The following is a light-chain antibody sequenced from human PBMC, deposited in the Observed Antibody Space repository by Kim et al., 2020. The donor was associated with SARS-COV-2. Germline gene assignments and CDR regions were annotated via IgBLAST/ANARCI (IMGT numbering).Light chain of an antibody. CDR3: LQHDSYPFT. J-gene: IGKJ2*01. CDR1: QGISNY. V-gene: IGKV1-17*03. CDR2: GAS. Sequence: SASVGDKVTITCRASQGISNYLAVFQQKQGKVTTRLIYGASSLESGVLSRFSGSVSGTEFTLTITSLQPEDFATYYCLQHDSYPFTFGQGTNLEI.